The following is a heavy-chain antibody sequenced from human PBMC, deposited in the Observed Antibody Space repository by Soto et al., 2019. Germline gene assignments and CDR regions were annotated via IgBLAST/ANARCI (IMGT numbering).Heavy chain of an antibody. V-gene: IGHV4-31*03. Sequence: QVQLQESGPGLVKPSQTLSLTCTVSGGSISSGGYYWSWIRQHPGKGLEWIGYIYYSGSTYYNPSLKSRVTISVDTSKSQFSLKLSSVTAADTAVYYCARESVLVSPVFDYWGQGTLVTVSS. CDR2: IYYSGST. J-gene: IGHJ4*02. D-gene: IGHD2-8*02. CDR1: GGSISSGGYY. CDR3: ARESVLVSPVFDY.